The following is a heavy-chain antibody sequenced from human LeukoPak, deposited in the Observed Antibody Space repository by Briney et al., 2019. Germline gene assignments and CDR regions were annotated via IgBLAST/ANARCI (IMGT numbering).Heavy chain of an antibody. Sequence: SQTLSLTCAISGDSVSSNSAAWNRIRQSPSRGLEWLGRTYYRSKWYNDYAVSVKSRITINPDTSKNQFSLQLNSVTPEDTAVYYCARERYSSSWYHPYYFDYWGQGTLVTVSS. CDR1: GDSVSSNSAA. D-gene: IGHD6-13*01. CDR2: TYYRSKWYN. CDR3: ARERYSSSWYHPYYFDY. J-gene: IGHJ4*02. V-gene: IGHV6-1*01.